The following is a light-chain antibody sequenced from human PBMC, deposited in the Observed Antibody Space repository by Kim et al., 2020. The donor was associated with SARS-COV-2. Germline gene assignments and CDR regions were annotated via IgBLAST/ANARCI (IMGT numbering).Light chain of an antibody. J-gene: IGLJ1*01. CDR3: NSRNSGGNHYV. V-gene: IGLV3-19*01. CDR2: GKN. Sequence: TARSQCQEASLRIYCVIWHQQKPGQAALFIIYGKNNRPAGVPDRFSGSDSGNTASLTIKGAQAKDETDYYSNSRNSGGNHYVFGTGTKVTVL. CDR1: SLRIYC.